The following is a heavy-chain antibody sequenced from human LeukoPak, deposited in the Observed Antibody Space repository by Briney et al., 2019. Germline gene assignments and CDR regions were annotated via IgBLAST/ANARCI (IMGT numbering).Heavy chain of an antibody. CDR1: GFTFSNSA. CDR3: ARDQWLVHYYYYYYMDV. Sequence: GGSLRLSCAASGFTFSNSAMSWVRQAPGKGLEWVSTISGSDSSTYYADSVKGRFTISRDNAKNSLYLQMKSLRAEDTAVYYCARDQWLVHYYYYYYMDVWGKGTTVTVSS. D-gene: IGHD6-19*01. J-gene: IGHJ6*03. CDR2: ISGSDSST. V-gene: IGHV3-23*01.